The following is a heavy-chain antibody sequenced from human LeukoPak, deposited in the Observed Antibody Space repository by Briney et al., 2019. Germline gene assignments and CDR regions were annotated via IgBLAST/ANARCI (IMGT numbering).Heavy chain of an antibody. CDR3: AREAVAGTNDAFDI. CDR1: GGSISSYY. V-gene: IGHV4-4*07. D-gene: IGHD6-19*01. J-gene: IGHJ3*02. CDR2: IYTSGST. Sequence: SETLSLTCTVSGGSISSYYWSWIRQPAGKGLEWIGRIYTSGSTNYNPSLKSRVTISVDTSKNQFSLKLSSVTAADTAVYYCAREAVAGTNDAFDIWGQGTMVTVPS.